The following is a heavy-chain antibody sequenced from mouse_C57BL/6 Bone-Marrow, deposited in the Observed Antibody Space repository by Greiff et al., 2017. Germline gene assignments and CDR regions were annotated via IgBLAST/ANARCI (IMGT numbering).Heavy chain of an antibody. CDR2: IDPEDGET. CDR3: ARLYYGNPYAMDY. Sequence: VQLQQSGAELVKPGASVKLSCTASGFNIKDYYMHWVKQRTEQGLEWIGRIDPEDGETKYAPKFPGKATITADTSSNPAYLQLSSLTSEDTAVYYCARLYYGNPYAMDYWGQGTSVTVSS. V-gene: IGHV14-2*01. D-gene: IGHD2-1*01. J-gene: IGHJ4*01. CDR1: GFNIKDYY.